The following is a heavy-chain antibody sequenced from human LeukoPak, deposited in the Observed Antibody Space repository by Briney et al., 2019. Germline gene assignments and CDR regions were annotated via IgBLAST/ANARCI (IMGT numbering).Heavy chain of an antibody. CDR1: GYTFTSYG. CDR3: ARATYYYDSSGYPAAQAGGY. J-gene: IGHJ4*02. CDR2: ISAYNGNT. V-gene: IGHV1-18*01. Sequence: ASVKVSCKASGYTFTSYGISWVRQAPGQGLEWMGWISAYNGNTNYAQKLQGRVTMTTDTSTSTAYMELRSLRSDDTAVYYCARATYYYDSSGYPAAQAGGYWGQGTLVTVSS. D-gene: IGHD3-22*01.